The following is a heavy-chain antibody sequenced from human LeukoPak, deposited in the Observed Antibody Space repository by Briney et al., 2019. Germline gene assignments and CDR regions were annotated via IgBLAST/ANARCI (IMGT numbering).Heavy chain of an antibody. J-gene: IGHJ4*02. Sequence: PSETLSLTCTVSGGSISRGGYCWSWVRQQRGKGLEWIGYIYYSGSTYYNPSLKSRVTISVDTSKNQFSLKLSSVTAADTAVYYCARTFYGVNDYWGQGTLVTVSS. CDR3: ARTFYGVNDY. CDR1: GGSISRGGYC. CDR2: IYYSGST. V-gene: IGHV4-31*03. D-gene: IGHD2/OR15-2a*01.